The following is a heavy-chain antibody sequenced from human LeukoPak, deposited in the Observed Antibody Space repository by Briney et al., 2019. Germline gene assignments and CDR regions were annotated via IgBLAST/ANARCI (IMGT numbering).Heavy chain of an antibody. CDR2: IYPGDLRV. CDR3: ACRDLTSTWSFP. J-gene: IGHJ5*02. D-gene: IGHD6-13*01. Sequence: GESLQISCQGFGSIFTSYWIGWVRQLPGKGMEWMGVIYPGDLRVRYNPSFQGQVTISVDKSINTAYLQWVSLRASDSAMYYCACRDLTSTWSFPWGQGTLVTVSS. V-gene: IGHV5-51*01. CDR1: GSIFTSYW.